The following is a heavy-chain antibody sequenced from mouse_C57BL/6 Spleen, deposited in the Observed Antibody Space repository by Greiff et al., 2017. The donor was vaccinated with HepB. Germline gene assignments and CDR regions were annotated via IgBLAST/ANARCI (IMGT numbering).Heavy chain of an antibody. Sequence: QVQLQQSGAELVKPGASVKMSCKASGYTFTSYWITWVKQRPGQGLEWIGDIYPGSGSTNYNEKFKSKATLTVDTSSSTAYMQLSSLTSEDSAVYYCARDHYYGSSYAMDYWGQGTSVTVSS. CDR1: GYTFTSYW. J-gene: IGHJ4*01. D-gene: IGHD1-1*01. V-gene: IGHV1-55*01. CDR3: ARDHYYGSSYAMDY. CDR2: IYPGSGST.